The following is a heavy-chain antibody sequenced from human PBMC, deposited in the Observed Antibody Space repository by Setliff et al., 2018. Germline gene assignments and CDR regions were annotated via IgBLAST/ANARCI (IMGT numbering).Heavy chain of an antibody. CDR2: IGHTGSI. J-gene: IGHJ4*02. D-gene: IGHD2-21*02. CDR1: GYSISSGYI. V-gene: IGHV4-38-2*02. CDR3: ARDLGHGGDSDY. Sequence: PSETLSLTCTVSGYSISSGYIWGWIRQPPGKGLEWVGNIGHTGSINYNPSLKSRLTISRDTSKNQVSLKLNSVTATDTAVYYCARDLGHGGDSDYWGQGILVNVSS.